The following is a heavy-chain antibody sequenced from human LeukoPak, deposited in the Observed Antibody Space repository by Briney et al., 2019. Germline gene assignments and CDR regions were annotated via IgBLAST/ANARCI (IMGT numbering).Heavy chain of an antibody. J-gene: IGHJ4*02. Sequence: GGSLRLSCAASGFTSSSYGMHWVRQAPGKGLEWVAVISYDGSYKYYADSVKGRFTISRDNSKNTLYLQMNSLTIEDTAVYYCARWAITMVRGVIYDYWSQGTLVTVSS. CDR3: ARWAITMVRGVIYDY. CDR2: ISYDGSYK. CDR1: GFTSSSYG. D-gene: IGHD3-10*01. V-gene: IGHV3-30*03.